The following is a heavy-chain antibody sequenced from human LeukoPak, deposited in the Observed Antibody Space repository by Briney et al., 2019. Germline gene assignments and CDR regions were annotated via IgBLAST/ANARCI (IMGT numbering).Heavy chain of an antibody. D-gene: IGHD3-16*01. J-gene: IGHJ5*02. Sequence: SETLSLTCTVSGASISGYYWNWIRQSPGKGLEWIAFIYDTGSSNYNPSLRSQVTISVDTSKNQFSLKLKSVTAADTAVYYCAGNRNALGDVNWLDPWGQGTLVTVSS. CDR3: AGNRNALGDVNWLDP. CDR1: GASISGYY. CDR2: IYDTGSS. V-gene: IGHV4-59*01.